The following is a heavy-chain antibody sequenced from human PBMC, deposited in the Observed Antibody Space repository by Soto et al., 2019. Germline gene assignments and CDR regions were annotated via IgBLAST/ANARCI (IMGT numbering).Heavy chain of an antibody. Sequence: QVQLVESGGGEVQPGKSLRLSCAASGFSFTNYGMHWVRQAPGKGLECVALISYDGINKYYADSVKCRFTISRDNSKNTLYMQMNSLRPEDTAVYYCGAGQYFSDYWGQGTLVSVSS. V-gene: IGHV3-30*03. CDR1: GFSFTNYG. CDR2: ISYDGINK. J-gene: IGHJ4*02. D-gene: IGHD6-13*01. CDR3: GAGQYFSDY.